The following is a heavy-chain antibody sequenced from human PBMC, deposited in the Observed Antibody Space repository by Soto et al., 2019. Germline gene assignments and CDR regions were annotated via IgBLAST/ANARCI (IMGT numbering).Heavy chain of an antibody. CDR2: INPNGGGT. J-gene: IGHJ6*02. Sequence: ASVKVSCKASGYTFTGYYMHWVRQAPGQGLEWMGWINPNGGGTNYAQKFQGRVTMTRDTSISTAYMGLSRLRSDDTAVYYCASPTTPPYYYYYYGMDVWGQGTTVTVSS. V-gene: IGHV1-2*02. D-gene: IGHD1-26*01. CDR1: GYTFTGYY. CDR3: ASPTTPPYYYYYYGMDV.